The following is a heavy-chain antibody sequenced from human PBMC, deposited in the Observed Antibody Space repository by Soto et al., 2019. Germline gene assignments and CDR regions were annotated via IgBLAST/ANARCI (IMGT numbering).Heavy chain of an antibody. D-gene: IGHD5-12*01. J-gene: IGHJ4*02. Sequence: QLQLQESGPGLVKPSETLSLTCTVSGGSISSSSYYWGWIRQPPGKGLEWIGSIYYSGSTYYNPSLKSRVTISVDTSKNQFSLKLSSVTAADTAVYYCARQEFNEVEMATSAFDYWGQGTLVTVSS. V-gene: IGHV4-39*01. CDR3: ARQEFNEVEMATSAFDY. CDR2: IYYSGST. CDR1: GGSISSSSYY.